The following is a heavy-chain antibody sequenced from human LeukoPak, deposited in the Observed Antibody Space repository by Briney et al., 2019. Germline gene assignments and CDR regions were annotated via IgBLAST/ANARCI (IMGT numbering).Heavy chain of an antibody. CDR3: AKYGGHRGFDP. J-gene: IGHJ5*02. CDR1: GGSISSYY. CDR2: IYYSGST. D-gene: IGHD4/OR15-4a*01. Sequence: PSETLSLTCTVSGGSISSYYWSWIRQHPGKGLEWIGYIYYSGSTYYNPSLKSRVTISVDASKTQFSLKLISVTAADTAVYYCAKYGGHRGFDPWGQGTLVTVSS. V-gene: IGHV4-59*06.